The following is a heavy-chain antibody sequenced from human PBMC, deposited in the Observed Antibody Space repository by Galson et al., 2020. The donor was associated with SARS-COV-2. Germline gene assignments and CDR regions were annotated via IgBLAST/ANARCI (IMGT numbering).Heavy chain of an antibody. J-gene: IGHJ4*02. CDR2: IHQSGRT. V-gene: IGHV4-4*02. CDR3: ATEKDLRYRSVAYRDY. D-gene: IGHD6-19*01. CDR1: GGSIRSSNW. Sequence: SETLSLTCVVSGGSIRSSNWWSWVRQFPGKGLEWIGEIHQSGRTNYNPSLKSRVTISVDNSENQFSLRLTSVTAADTAVYYCATEKDLRYRSVAYRDYWGPGILVTVSS.